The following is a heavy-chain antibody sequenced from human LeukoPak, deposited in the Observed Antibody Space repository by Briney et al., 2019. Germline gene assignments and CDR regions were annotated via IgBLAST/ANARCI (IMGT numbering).Heavy chain of an antibody. CDR2: INHSGST. CDR1: GGSFSGYY. D-gene: IGHD5-18*01. Sequence: SETLSLTCAVCGGSFSGYYWSWIRQPPGKGLEWIGEINHSGSTNYNPSLKSRVTISVDTSKNQFSLKLSSVTAADTAVYYCARVGRGYSYVFDYWGQGTLVTVSS. CDR3: ARVGRGYSYVFDY. J-gene: IGHJ4*02. V-gene: IGHV4-34*01.